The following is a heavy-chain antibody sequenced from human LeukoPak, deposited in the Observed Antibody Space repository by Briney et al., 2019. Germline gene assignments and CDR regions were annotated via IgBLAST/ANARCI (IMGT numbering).Heavy chain of an antibody. CDR3: ARDLGIVVIPAAIGGYNWFDP. CDR2: ISGSGGST. D-gene: IGHD2-2*02. Sequence: GGSLRLSCAASGFTFSSYAMSWVRQAPGKGLEWVSAISGSGGSTYYADSVKGRFTISRDNAKNSLYLQMNSLRAEDTAVYYCARDLGIVVIPAAIGGYNWFDPWGQGTLVIVSS. V-gene: IGHV3-23*01. J-gene: IGHJ5*02. CDR1: GFTFSSYA.